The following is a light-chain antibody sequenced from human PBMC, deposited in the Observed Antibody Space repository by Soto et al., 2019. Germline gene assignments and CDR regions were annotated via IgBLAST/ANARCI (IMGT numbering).Light chain of an antibody. CDR3: SSYAGSTNPNFV. V-gene: IGLV2-8*01. CDR1: SSDVGGYNY. J-gene: IGLJ1*01. Sequence: QSVLTQPPSASGSPGQSVTISCTGTSSDVGGYNYVSWYQQHPGKAPKLMIYEVNKRPSGVPDRFSGSKSGNTASPTVSGLQAEDEADYHCSSYAGSTNPNFVFGTGTKVTVL. CDR2: EVN.